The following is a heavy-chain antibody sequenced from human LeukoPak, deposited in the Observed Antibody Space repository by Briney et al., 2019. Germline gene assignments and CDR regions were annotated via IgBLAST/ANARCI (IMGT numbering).Heavy chain of an antibody. CDR3: ARSKPLLWFGELDAFDI. V-gene: IGHV4-59*01. CDR2: IYYSGST. J-gene: IGHJ3*02. Sequence: PSETLSLTCTVSGGSISSYYWSWIRQPPGKGLEWIGYIYYSGSTNYNPSLKSRVTISVDTSKNQFSLKLSSVTAADTAVYYCARSKPLLWFGELDAFDIWGQGTMVTVSS. D-gene: IGHD3-10*01. CDR1: GGSISSYY.